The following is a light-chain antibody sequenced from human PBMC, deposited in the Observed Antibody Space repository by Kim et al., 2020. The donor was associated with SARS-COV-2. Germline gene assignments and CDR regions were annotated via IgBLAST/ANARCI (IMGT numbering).Light chain of an antibody. CDR2: DAS. Sequence: EVVMTQSPATLSVSPGGIATLSCRASQNIATNLAWYQHKPGQAPRLLIQDASTRAAGVPARFSGSGSGTEFTLTITSLQSEDVAVYHCYQEFNLALGTFGQGTELDI. J-gene: IGKJ2*01. CDR3: YQEFNLALGT. V-gene: IGKV3-15*01. CDR1: QNIATN.